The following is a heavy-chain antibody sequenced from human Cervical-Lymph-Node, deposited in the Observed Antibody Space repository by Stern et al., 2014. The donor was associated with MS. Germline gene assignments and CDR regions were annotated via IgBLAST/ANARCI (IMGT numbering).Heavy chain of an antibody. CDR2: IYYSGST. D-gene: IGHD3-22*01. Sequence: QVQLQESGPGLVKPSETLSLTCTVSGNSISGYYWSWILQPPGKGLEWIGYIYYSGSTRYNPSIKSRVSISVDTSKNQFSLELSSVTAADTAVYYCARTYYYDSSGYYFDYWGQGTLVTVSS. J-gene: IGHJ4*02. V-gene: IGHV4-59*01. CDR1: GNSISGYY. CDR3: ARTYYYDSSGYYFDY.